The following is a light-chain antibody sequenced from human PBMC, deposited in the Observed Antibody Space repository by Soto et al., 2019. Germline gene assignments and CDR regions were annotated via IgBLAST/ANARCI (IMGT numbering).Light chain of an antibody. Sequence: QSALTQPPSASGTPGQRVTISCSGSSSDIGSNTVNWYQQLPGTAPKLLIYSNNQRPSGVPDRFSGSKSGTSASLAISGLQSEDESDYYCAAWDDSLNVVVLGGGTKVTVL. CDR2: SNN. V-gene: IGLV1-44*01. J-gene: IGLJ2*01. CDR3: AAWDDSLNVVV. CDR1: SSDIGSNT.